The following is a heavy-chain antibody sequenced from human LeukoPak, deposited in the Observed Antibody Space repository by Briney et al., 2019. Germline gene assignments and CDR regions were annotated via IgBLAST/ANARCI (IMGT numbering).Heavy chain of an antibody. CDR3: ARVLSARGTVTINPSDY. Sequence: PGGSLRLSCAASGFTFSSYSMTWVRQAPGKGLEWVSSISSSSSYIYYADSVKGRFTISRDNAKNSLYLQMNSLRAEDTAVYYCARVLSARGTVTINPSDYWGQGTLVTVSS. V-gene: IGHV3-21*01. J-gene: IGHJ4*02. D-gene: IGHD4-17*01. CDR2: ISSSSSYI. CDR1: GFTFSSYS.